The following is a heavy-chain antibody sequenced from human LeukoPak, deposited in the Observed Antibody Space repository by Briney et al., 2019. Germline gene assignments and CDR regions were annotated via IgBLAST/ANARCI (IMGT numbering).Heavy chain of an antibody. CDR2: MNPNSGNT. CDR1: GYTFTSYD. Sequence: ASVKVSCTASGYTFTSYDINWVRQATGQGLEWMGWMNPNSGNTGYAQKFQGRVTMTRNTSISTAYMELSSLRSEDTAVYYSARSFNSTRCYTCGLFGTYYYGMDAWGQGTTVTVSS. CDR3: ARSFNSTRCYTCGLFGTYYYGMDA. V-gene: IGHV1-8*01. J-gene: IGHJ6*02. D-gene: IGHD2-2*02.